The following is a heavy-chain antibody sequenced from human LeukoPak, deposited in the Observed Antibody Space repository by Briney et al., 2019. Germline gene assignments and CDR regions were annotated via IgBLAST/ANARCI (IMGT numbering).Heavy chain of an antibody. V-gene: IGHV4-59*12. J-gene: IGHJ4*02. CDR1: GGSISSYY. Sequence: SETLSLTCTVSGGSISSYYWNWIRQPPGKGLEWIGYIFYSGRTNYNPSLKSRVTISVDTSKNQFSLKLSSVTAADTAVYYCGNYYDSSGYVDYWGQGTLVTVSS. CDR3: GNYYDSSGYVDY. D-gene: IGHD3-22*01. CDR2: IFYSGRT.